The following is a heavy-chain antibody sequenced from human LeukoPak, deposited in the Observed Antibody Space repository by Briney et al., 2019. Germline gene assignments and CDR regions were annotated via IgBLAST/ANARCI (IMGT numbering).Heavy chain of an antibody. CDR3: ARAYYYDSSGYYLGIGMDV. Sequence: PGGSLRLSCAASGFTFSRHWMTWVRQAPGKGLEWVANIKQDGSEKYYVDSVKGRFTISRDNAKNSLYLQMNSLRAEDTAVYYCARAYYYDSSGYYLGIGMDVWGQGTTVTVSS. D-gene: IGHD3-22*01. J-gene: IGHJ6*02. V-gene: IGHV3-7*03. CDR2: IKQDGSEK. CDR1: GFTFSRHW.